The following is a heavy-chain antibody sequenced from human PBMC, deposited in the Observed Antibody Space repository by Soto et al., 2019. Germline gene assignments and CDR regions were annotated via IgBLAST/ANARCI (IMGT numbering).Heavy chain of an antibody. Sequence: GSLRLSCAVSGFTFRTYLMSWVRQAPGKGLDWVANINQDGSVEYYADSVQGRFTISRDNAKSSVSLQMNTLRVEDTAVYYCAREDSIIIPAVSDFWGQGTLVTVSS. CDR2: INQDGSVE. CDR3: AREDSIIIPAVSDF. CDR1: GFTFRTYL. V-gene: IGHV3-7*01. J-gene: IGHJ4*02. D-gene: IGHD2-2*01.